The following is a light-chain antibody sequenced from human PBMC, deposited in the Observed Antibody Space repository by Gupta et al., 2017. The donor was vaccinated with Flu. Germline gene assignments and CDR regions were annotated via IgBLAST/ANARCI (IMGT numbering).Light chain of an antibody. CDR1: QRVRNF. J-gene: IGKJ4*02. V-gene: IGKV1-39*01. Sequence: PSSLASSIGDRVTNTCRASQRVRNFLNWYQQKPGKAPKLLIYAASTVQGGVPSRFSGSGSGTDFNLTINSLQPEDFATYYCQQGDSTPNTFGRGTTVEIK. CDR3: QQGDSTPNT. CDR2: AAS.